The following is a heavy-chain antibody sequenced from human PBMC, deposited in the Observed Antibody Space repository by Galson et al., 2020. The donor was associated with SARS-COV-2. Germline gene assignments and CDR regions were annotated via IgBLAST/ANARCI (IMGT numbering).Heavy chain of an antibody. CDR1: GFTFSSYS. J-gene: IGHJ4*02. Sequence: GGYLRLSCVASGFTFSSYSMNWVRQAPGKGLEWLSYISISSTNIHLADFVKGRLTISRDNAKHSLYLQMNSLRAEDTAVYYCARGAAAGGTSFDYWGQGTLVTVSS. CDR2: ISISSTNI. V-gene: IGHV3-48*04. D-gene: IGHD6-13*01. CDR3: ARGAAAGGTSFDY.